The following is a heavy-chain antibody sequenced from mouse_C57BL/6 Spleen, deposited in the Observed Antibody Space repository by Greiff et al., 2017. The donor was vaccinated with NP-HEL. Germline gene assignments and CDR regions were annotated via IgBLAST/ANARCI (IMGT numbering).Heavy chain of an antibody. D-gene: IGHD2-14*01. Sequence: EVKLVESGEGLVKPGGSLKLSCAASGFTFSSYAMSWVRQTPEKRLEWVAYISSGGDYIYYADTVKGRFTISRDNARNTLYLQMSSLKSEDTAMYYCTRDGAYYRGFAYWGQGTLVTVSA. CDR2: ISSGGDYI. CDR3: TRDGAYYRGFAY. J-gene: IGHJ3*01. V-gene: IGHV5-9-1*02. CDR1: GFTFSSYA.